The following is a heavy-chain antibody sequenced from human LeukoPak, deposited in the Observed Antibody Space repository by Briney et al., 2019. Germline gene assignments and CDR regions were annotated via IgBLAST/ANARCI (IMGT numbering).Heavy chain of an antibody. V-gene: IGHV4-34*01. Sequence: SETLSLTCAVYGGSFSGYYWSWIRQPPGKGLEWIGEINHSGSTNYNPSLKSRVTISVDTSKNQFSLKLSSVTAADTAVYYCARSVPYYYGSGSYSNWFDPWGQGTLVTVSS. CDR3: ARSVPYYYGSGSYSNWFDP. CDR1: GGSFSGYY. J-gene: IGHJ5*02. D-gene: IGHD3-10*01. CDR2: INHSGST.